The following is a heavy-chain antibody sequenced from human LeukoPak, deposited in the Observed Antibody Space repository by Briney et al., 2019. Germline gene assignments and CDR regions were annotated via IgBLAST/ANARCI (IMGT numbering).Heavy chain of an antibody. V-gene: IGHV4-59*01. D-gene: IGHD3-16*01. CDR1: GGSISSYY. J-gene: IGHJ4*02. Sequence: SETLSLTCTVSGGSISSYYWSWIRQPPGKGLEWIGYIYYSGSTNYNPSLKSRVTISVDTSKNQFSLKLSSVTAADTAVYYCARGVDYWGQGTLVTVSS. CDR2: IYYSGST. CDR3: ARGVDY.